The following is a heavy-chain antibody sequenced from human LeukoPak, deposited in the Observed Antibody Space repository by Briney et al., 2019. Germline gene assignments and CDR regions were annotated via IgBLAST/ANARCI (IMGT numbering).Heavy chain of an antibody. D-gene: IGHD2-8*01. CDR1: GFTVSSNY. J-gene: IGHJ6*02. V-gene: IGHV3-66*01. CDR3: ARALYQGSYYYYGMDV. Sequence: GSLRLSCAASGFTVSSNYMSWVRQAPGKGLEWVSVIYSGGSTYYADSVKGRFTISRDNSKNTLYLQMNSLRAEDTAVYYCARALYQGSYYYYGMDVWGQGTTVTVSS. CDR2: IYSGGST.